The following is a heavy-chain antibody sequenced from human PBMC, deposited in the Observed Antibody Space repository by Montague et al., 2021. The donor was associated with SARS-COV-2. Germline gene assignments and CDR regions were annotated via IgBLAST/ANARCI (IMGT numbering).Heavy chain of an antibody. CDR3: ARAEYCSGGSCGYYYYGMDV. J-gene: IGHJ6*02. CDR1: GYPFTNYD. V-gene: IGHV1-8*01. D-gene: IGHD2-15*01. CDR2: MNPNNDNR. Sequence: LRKVSFKASGYPFTNYDINWVRQAPGQGLEWMGWMNPNNDNRGYTQKFEGRVTMTRNTSISTAYMELSSLRSEDTAVYYCARAEYCSGGSCGYYYYGMDVWGQGTSVTVSS.